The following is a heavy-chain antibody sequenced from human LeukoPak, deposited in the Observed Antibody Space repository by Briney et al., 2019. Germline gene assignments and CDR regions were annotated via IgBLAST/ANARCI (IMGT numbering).Heavy chain of an antibody. CDR2: IWNDGSDI. J-gene: IGHJ2*01. Sequence: GRSLRLSCAASGFTFSTYGMHWVRQAPGKGLEWVALIWNDGSDISYADSVKGRFTISRDNSKNTLDLQMNSLRAEDMAVYYCARGPWASGTQITSLDLWGRGTLVTVSS. V-gene: IGHV3-33*01. D-gene: IGHD3-10*01. CDR3: ARGPWASGTQITSLDL. CDR1: GFTFSTYG.